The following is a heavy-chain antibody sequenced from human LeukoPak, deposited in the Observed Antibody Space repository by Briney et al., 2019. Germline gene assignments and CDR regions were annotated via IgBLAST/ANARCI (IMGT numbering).Heavy chain of an antibody. CDR3: ARERYCSSTSCYNEIDY. V-gene: IGHV1-2*02. Sequence: GASVKVSCKASGYTFTGYYMHWVRQAPGQGLEWMGWINPNSGGTNYAQKFQGRVTMTRDTSISTAYMELSRLGSDDTAVYYCARERYCSSTSCYNEIDYWGQGTLVTVSS. J-gene: IGHJ4*02. D-gene: IGHD2-2*02. CDR1: GYTFTGYY. CDR2: INPNSGGT.